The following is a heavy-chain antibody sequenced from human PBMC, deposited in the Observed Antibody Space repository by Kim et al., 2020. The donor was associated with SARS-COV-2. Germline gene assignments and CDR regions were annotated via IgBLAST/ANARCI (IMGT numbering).Heavy chain of an antibody. CDR1: GLNFSDYA. Sequence: GGSLRLSCTTSGLNFSDYAMSWFRQAPGKGLEWVAFIRSKRYGETTEYAASVKGRFTISRDDSKRIAYLQMNGLKTEDTAVYYCTSGPYYYDSAAYYHDYWGQGTLVTVSS. J-gene: IGHJ4*02. CDR3: TSGPYYYDSAAYYHDY. V-gene: IGHV3-49*03. CDR2: IRSKRYGETT. D-gene: IGHD3-22*01.